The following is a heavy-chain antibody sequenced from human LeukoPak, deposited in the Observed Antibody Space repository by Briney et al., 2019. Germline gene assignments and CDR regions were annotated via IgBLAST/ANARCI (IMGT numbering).Heavy chain of an antibody. Sequence: PGGSLRLSCAASGFTVSSNYMSWVRQAPGKGLEWVSVIYSGGSTYYADSVKGRFTISRDNSKNTLYLQMNSLRAEDTAVYYCAKEVLWFGELFGYFDYWGQGTLVTVSS. D-gene: IGHD3-10*01. CDR1: GFTVSSNY. J-gene: IGHJ4*02. CDR3: AKEVLWFGELFGYFDY. CDR2: IYSGGST. V-gene: IGHV3-66*01.